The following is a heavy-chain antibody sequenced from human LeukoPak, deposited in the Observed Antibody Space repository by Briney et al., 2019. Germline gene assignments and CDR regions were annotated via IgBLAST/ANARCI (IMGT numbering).Heavy chain of an antibody. Sequence: GGSLRLSCAASGFTFSSYWMHWVRQAPGKGLEWVSAISGSGGSTYYADSVKGRFTISRDNSKNTLYLQMNSLRAEDTAVYYCAKHDGYASFVDYWGQGTLVTVSS. CDR3: AKHDGYASFVDY. CDR1: GFTFSSYW. D-gene: IGHD5-24*01. J-gene: IGHJ4*02. V-gene: IGHV3-23*01. CDR2: ISGSGGST.